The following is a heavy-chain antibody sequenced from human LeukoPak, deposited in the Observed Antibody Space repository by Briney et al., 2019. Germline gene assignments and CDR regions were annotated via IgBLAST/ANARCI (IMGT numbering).Heavy chain of an antibody. D-gene: IGHD3-22*01. J-gene: IGHJ4*02. CDR2: TYYSGST. CDR1: GGSISSYY. CDR3: ARLGYYDSSGHIDY. V-gene: IGHV4-59*08. Sequence: TSETLSLTCTVSGGSISSYYWSWIRQPPGKGLEWIGYTYYSGSTNSNPSLKSRVTISVDTSKNQFSLKLSSVTAADTAVYYCARLGYYDSSGHIDYWGQGTLVTVSS.